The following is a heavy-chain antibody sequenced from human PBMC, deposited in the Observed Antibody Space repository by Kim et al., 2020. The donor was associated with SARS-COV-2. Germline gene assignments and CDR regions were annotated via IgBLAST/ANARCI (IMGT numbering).Heavy chain of an antibody. Sequence: GESLKISCKGSGYSFTSYWIGWVRQMPGKGLEWMGIIYPGDSDTRYSPSFQGQVTISADKSISTAYLQWSSLKASDTAMYYCARRWPERAGDEITIFGGSFDPWGQGTLVTVSS. J-gene: IGHJ5*02. D-gene: IGHD3-3*01. CDR1: GYSFTSYW. CDR2: IYPGDSDT. CDR3: ARRWPERAGDEITIFGGSFDP. V-gene: IGHV5-51*01.